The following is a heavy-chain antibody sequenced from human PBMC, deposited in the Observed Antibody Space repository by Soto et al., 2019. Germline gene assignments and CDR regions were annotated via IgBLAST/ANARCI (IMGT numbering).Heavy chain of an antibody. CDR2: INHSGST. CDR3: ATSYGNAWYTY. Sequence: SETLSLTCAVYGGSFSGYYWSWIRQPPGKGLEWIGEINHSGSTNYNPSLKSRVTISVDTSKNQFSLKLSSVTAADTAVYYCATSYGNAWYTYWGQGTQVTVSS. CDR1: GGSFSGYY. J-gene: IGHJ4*02. V-gene: IGHV4-34*01. D-gene: IGHD6-13*01.